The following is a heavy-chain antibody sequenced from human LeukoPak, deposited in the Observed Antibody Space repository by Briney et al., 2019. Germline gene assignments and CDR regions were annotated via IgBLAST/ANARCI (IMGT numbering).Heavy chain of an antibody. Sequence: GGSLRLSCAASGFTFNTYAMNWVRQAPGKGLEWVSVIYSGGSTYYADSVKGRFTISRDNPKNTLYLQMNSLRVEDTAVYYCARDALTDYSRAFDIWGQGTMVTVSS. CDR2: IYSGGST. J-gene: IGHJ3*02. CDR3: ARDALTDYSRAFDI. V-gene: IGHV3-53*01. CDR1: GFTFNTYA. D-gene: IGHD3-16*01.